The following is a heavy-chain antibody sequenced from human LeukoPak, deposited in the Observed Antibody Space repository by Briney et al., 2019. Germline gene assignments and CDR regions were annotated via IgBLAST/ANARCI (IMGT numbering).Heavy chain of an antibody. CDR3: ARGARREGYNFDY. V-gene: IGHV4-61*01. CDR2: IYYSGST. D-gene: IGHD5-24*01. Sequence: SETLSLTCTVSGDSTSSSTYYWTWIRQPPGKGLEWMGYIYYSGSTNYNPSLKSRVTISVDTSKNQFTLKLSSVTAADTAIYHCARGARREGYNFDYWGQGTLVTVSS. CDR1: GDSTSSSTYY. J-gene: IGHJ4*02.